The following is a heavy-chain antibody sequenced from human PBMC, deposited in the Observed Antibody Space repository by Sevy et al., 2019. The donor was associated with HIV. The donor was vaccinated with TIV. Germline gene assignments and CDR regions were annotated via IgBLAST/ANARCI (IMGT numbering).Heavy chain of an antibody. CDR2: ISSSGSYM. CDR1: GFTFSNYI. Sequence: LGGSLRLSCAASGFTFSNYIMNWVRQAPGKGLEWVSSISSSGSYMYYGDSVKGRFTISRDDAKNSLYLQMNSLRVEDTAVYYCARDGEILTGYPYYFDFWGQGTLVTVSS. D-gene: IGHD3-9*01. J-gene: IGHJ4*02. CDR3: ARDGEILTGYPYYFDF. V-gene: IGHV3-21*01.